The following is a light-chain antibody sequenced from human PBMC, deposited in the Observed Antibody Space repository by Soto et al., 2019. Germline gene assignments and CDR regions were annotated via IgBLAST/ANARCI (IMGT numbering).Light chain of an antibody. CDR1: SSNIGAGYE. V-gene: IGLV1-40*01. J-gene: IGLJ1*01. CDR3: QSSDSSLSGYV. CDR2: ENN. Sequence: QSVLTQPPSVSEAPGQRVTISCTGSSSNIGAGYEAHWYQQVPGTAPKLLIYENNNRPSGVHDRFSGSKSGTSASLAITGLQAEDEAEYYCQSSDSSLSGYVFGTGTKLTVL.